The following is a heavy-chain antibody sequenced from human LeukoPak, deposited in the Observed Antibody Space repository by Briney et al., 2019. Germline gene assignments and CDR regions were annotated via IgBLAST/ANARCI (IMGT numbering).Heavy chain of an antibody. J-gene: IGHJ6*03. CDR1: GYTFTGYY. V-gene: IGHV1-2*02. D-gene: IGHD1-26*01. CDR3: ARGVSGSYYYYYMDV. Sequence: PSVKACCKASGYTFTGYYMHWVRQAPGQGLEWMGWINPNSGGTNYAQKFQGRVTMTRDTSISTAYMELSRLRSDDTAVYYCARGVSGSYYYYYMDVWGKGTTVTISS. CDR2: INPNSGGT.